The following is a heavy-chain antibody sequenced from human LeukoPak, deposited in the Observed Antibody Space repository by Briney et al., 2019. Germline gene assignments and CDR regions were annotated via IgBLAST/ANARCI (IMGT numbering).Heavy chain of an antibody. J-gene: IGHJ6*03. CDR1: GYTFTSYD. D-gene: IGHD3-16*02. CDR3: ARGDKDDYVWGSYRTPNYYYYYYMDV. V-gene: IGHV1-8*01. Sequence: GASVKVSCKASGYTFTSYDINWVRQATGQGLEWMGWMNPNSGNTGYAQKFQGRVTMTRNTSISTAYMELSSLRSEDTAVYYCARGDKDDYVWGSYRTPNYYYYYYMDVWGKGTTVTISS. CDR2: MNPNSGNT.